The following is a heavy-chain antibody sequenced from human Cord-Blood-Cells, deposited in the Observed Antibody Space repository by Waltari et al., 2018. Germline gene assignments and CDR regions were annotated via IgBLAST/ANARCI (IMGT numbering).Heavy chain of an antibody. V-gene: IGHV4-34*01. CDR3: ARQEGSSWYNWFDP. CDR1: GGSFSGYY. J-gene: IGHJ5*02. CDR2: INHSGST. D-gene: IGHD6-13*01. Sequence: QVQLQQWGAGLLKPSETLSLTCAVYGGSFSGYYWSWIRQPPGKGLEWIGEINHSGSTNDTPSLRSRVTISVDTSKNQFSLKLSSVTAADTAVYYCARQEGSSWYNWFDPWGQGTLVTVSS.